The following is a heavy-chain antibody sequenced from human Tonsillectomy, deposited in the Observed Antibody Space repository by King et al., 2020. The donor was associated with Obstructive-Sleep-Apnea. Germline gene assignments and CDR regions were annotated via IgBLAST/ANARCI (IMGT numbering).Heavy chain of an antibody. CDR2: ISDSGRP. CDR3: ARLPGGNYGMDV. D-gene: IGHD3-16*01. CDR1: VGSIISGGYH. J-gene: IGHJ6*02. Sequence: QVQLQESGPGLVKPSQTLSLTCTVSVGSIISGGYHWSWIRQHPGKGLGWIGYISDSGRPYYNPSLKSRIAISVDTSKNQFSLKLRAVTAADTAVYYCARLPGGNYGMDVWGQGTTVTVSS. V-gene: IGHV4-31*03.